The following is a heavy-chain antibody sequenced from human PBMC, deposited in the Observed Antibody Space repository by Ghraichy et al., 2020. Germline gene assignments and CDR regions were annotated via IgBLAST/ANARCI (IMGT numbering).Heavy chain of an antibody. Sequence: SETLSLTCAVYGGSFSGYYWSWIRQPPGKGLEWIGEINHSGSTNYNPSLKSRVTISVDTSKNQFSLKLSSVTAADTTVYYCARVATRTYPYYYYMDVWGKGTTVTVSS. D-gene: IGHD2-2*01. CDR2: INHSGST. CDR1: GGSFSGYY. J-gene: IGHJ6*03. CDR3: ARVATRTYPYYYYMDV. V-gene: IGHV4-34*01.